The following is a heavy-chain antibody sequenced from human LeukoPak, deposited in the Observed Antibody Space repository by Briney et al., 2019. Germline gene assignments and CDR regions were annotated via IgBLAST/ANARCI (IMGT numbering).Heavy chain of an antibody. J-gene: IGHJ4*02. CDR1: GFTVSSNY. CDR2: IYSGGST. V-gene: IGHV3-66*01. D-gene: IGHD3-22*01. Sequence: PGGSLRLSCAASGFTVSSNYMNWVRQAPGKGLEWVSVIYSGGSTYYADSVKGRFTISRDNSKNTLYLQMNSLRAEDTAVYYCARDLNYYDSSGYRFDYWGQGTLVTVSS. CDR3: ARDLNYYDSSGYRFDY.